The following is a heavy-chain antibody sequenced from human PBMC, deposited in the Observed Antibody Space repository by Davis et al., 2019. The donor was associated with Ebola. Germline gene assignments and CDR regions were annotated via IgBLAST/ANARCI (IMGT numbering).Heavy chain of an antibody. CDR2: INHSGST. CDR1: GGSVSSGSYY. V-gene: IGHV4-39*01. CDR3: ARRAIDYYYGMDV. Sequence: MPSETLSLTCTVSGGSVSSGSYYWSWIRQPPGKGLEWIGEINHSGSTNYNPSLKSRVTISVDTSKNQFSLKLSSVTAADTAVYYCARRAIDYYYGMDVWGQGTTVTVSS. J-gene: IGHJ6*02.